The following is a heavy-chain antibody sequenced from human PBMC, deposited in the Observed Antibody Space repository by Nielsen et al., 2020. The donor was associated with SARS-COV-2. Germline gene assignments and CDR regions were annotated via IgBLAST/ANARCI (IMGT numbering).Heavy chain of an antibody. CDR2: IYYSGST. D-gene: IGHD5-18*01. Sequence: SETLSLTCTVSGGSISSGGYYWSWIRQHPGKGLEWIGYIYYSGSTNYNPSLKSRVTISVDTSKNQFSLKLSSVTAADTAVYYCAARGYSYGYQSFDYWGQGTLVTVSS. J-gene: IGHJ4*02. V-gene: IGHV4-61*08. CDR1: GGSISSGGYY. CDR3: AARGYSYGYQSFDY.